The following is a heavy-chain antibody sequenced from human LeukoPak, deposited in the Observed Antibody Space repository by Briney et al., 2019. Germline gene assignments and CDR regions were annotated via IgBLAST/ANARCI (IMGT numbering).Heavy chain of an antibody. CDR2: ISYDGSNK. Sequence: PGGSLGLSCAASGFTFSNYVMHWVRQAPGKGLEWVAVISYDGSNKYYADSVKGRFTISRDNSKNTLYLQMNSLRAEDTAVYYCAKGLRKLIVGSTEFYFDYWGQGTLVTVSS. D-gene: IGHD1-26*01. J-gene: IGHJ4*02. CDR3: AKGLRKLIVGSTEFYFDY. V-gene: IGHV3-30*18. CDR1: GFTFSNYV.